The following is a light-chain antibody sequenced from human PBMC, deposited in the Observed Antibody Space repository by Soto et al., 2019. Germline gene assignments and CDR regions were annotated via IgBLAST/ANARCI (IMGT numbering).Light chain of an antibody. CDR2: GAS. V-gene: IGKV3-15*01. CDR3: QQYNYRPPA. J-gene: IGKJ5*01. Sequence: EIVMTQSPDTLSVSPGERAAVSCRASQSVSGNLAWYQQTPGQAPRLLIYGASTRATGIPARFSGSGFGTEFTLAISSLKSEDLAVYYCQQYNYRPPAFGQGTRLEIK. CDR1: QSVSGN.